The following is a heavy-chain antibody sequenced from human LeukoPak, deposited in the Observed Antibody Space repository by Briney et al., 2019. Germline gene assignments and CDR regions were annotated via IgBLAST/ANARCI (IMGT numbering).Heavy chain of an antibody. CDR2: IGGTGGNT. CDR3: AKAAILMNFDY. CDR1: GFTFSTYA. D-gene: IGHD2-2*02. J-gene: IGHJ4*02. Sequence: GGSLRLSCAASGFTFSTYAMSWVRQAPGKGLEWVSNIGGTGGNTYYADSVKGRFTISGDNSKNTLYLQMNSLRAEDTAVYYCAKAAILMNFDYWGQGTLVTVSS. V-gene: IGHV3-23*01.